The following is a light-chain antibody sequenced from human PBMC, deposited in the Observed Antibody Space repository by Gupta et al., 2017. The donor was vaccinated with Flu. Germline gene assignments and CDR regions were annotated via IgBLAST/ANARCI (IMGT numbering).Light chain of an antibody. V-gene: IGKV1-5*03. CDR1: QSISNW. J-gene: IGKJ1*01. CDR2: KTS. Sequence: DIQMTQSPSTLSASVGDRVTITCRASQSISNWLAWYQQKSGKAPKLLIYKTSSLQSGVPSRFSGSGSGTEFTLTISSLQPDDFATYYCQQYSTYPTFGQGTKVEIK. CDR3: QQYSTYPT.